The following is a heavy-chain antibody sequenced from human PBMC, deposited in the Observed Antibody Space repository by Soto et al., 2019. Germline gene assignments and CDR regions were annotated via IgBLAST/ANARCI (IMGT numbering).Heavy chain of an antibody. J-gene: IGHJ4*02. CDR1: GFTFSSYA. CDR2: ISGFGGST. Sequence: EVQLLESGGGLVQPGGSLRLSCAASGFTFSSYAMSWVRQAPGKGLEWVSAISGFGGSTYYTDSVKGRFTVSRDNSKNPLYPQMNSLRAEDTAVYYCATTGLGTHIREPASCWGQGTLVTVSS. CDR3: ATTGLGTHIREPASC. D-gene: IGHD1-26*01. V-gene: IGHV3-23*01.